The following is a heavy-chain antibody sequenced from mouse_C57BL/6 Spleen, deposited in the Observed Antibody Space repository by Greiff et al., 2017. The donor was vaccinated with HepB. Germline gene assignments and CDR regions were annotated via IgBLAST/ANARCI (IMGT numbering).Heavy chain of an antibody. J-gene: IGHJ1*03. V-gene: IGHV1-54*01. CDR2: INPGSGGT. CDR1: GYAFTNYL. CDR3: ARSMAKDWYFDV. D-gene: IGHD1-2*01. Sequence: QVQLQQSGAELVRPGTSVKVSCKASGYAFTNYLIEGVKQRPGQGLEWIGVINPGSGGTNYNEKFKGKATLTADKSSSTAYMQLSSLTSEDSAVYFCARSMAKDWYFDVWGTGTTVTVSS.